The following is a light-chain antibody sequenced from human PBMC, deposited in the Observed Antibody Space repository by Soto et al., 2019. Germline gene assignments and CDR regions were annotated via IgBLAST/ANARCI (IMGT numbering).Light chain of an antibody. CDR3: QHYDNLPPFT. Sequence: DIQMTQSPSSLSASIGDRVTITCQASQDIKKYLSWYQQKPWRAPQLLIYGASNLETGVPSKFSVSGYGTDFTFYISSLQPEDIATYYCQHYDNLPPFTFGPGTKVAIK. V-gene: IGKV1-33*01. CDR1: QDIKKY. J-gene: IGKJ3*01. CDR2: GAS.